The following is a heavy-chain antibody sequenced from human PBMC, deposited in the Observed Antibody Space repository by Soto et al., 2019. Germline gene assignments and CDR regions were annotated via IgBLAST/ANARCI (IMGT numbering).Heavy chain of an antibody. Sequence: GGSLRLSSAASGFTFSDYAMHWVRQAPGKGLEWVAVVSHDGRNTHYADSVKGRFTISRDNAKNSLYLQMNSLRDEDTAVYYCARDRGYTYGFDFWGQGALVTVSS. V-gene: IGHV3-30*03. D-gene: IGHD5-18*01. CDR3: ARDRGYTYGFDF. CDR1: GFTFSDYA. J-gene: IGHJ4*02. CDR2: VSHDGRNT.